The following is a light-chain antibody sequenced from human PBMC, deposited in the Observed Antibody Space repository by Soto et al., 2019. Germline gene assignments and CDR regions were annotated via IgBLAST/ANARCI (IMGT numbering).Light chain of an antibody. V-gene: IGKV3-15*01. J-gene: IGKJ5*01. Sequence: EIWMTQAPATLSVSLGERATLSCRASQSVSRKLAGYQQKPGQAPRLLIYGASTRATGIPARFSGSGSGTEFTLTISSLQSEYFAVYYCQPYNNWPPITFGQGTRLEIK. CDR3: QPYNNWPPIT. CDR1: QSVSRK. CDR2: GAS.